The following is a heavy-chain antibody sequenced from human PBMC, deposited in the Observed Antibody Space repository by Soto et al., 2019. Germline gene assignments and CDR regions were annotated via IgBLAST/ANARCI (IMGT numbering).Heavy chain of an antibody. CDR3: AAHLYCSGGSCYSRFYY. V-gene: IGHV1-3*01. CDR2: INAGNGNT. D-gene: IGHD2-15*01. J-gene: IGHJ4*02. Sequence: QVQLVQSGAEVKKPGASVKVSCKASGYTFTSYAMHWVRKAPGQRLEWMVWINAGNGNTKYSQKFQVRVTITKDTSASTAYMRLSGLRSEDTAVYYCAAHLYCSGGSCYSRFYYWGQGTLVTVSS. CDR1: GYTFTSYA.